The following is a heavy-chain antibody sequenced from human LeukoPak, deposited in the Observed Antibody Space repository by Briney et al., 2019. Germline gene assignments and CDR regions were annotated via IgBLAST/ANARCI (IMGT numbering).Heavy chain of an antibody. V-gene: IGHV1-2*02. Sequence: ASVKVSRKASGYTFTGHYLHWVRQAPGQGLEWMGWIYGHDGGTNFAQKFQDRVTMTRDTSITTAYKELTSLTPDDTAVYYCVRDFDWGPDYWGQGTLVTVSS. CDR3: VRDFDWGPDY. J-gene: IGHJ4*02. D-gene: IGHD3-9*01. CDR1: GYTFTGHY. CDR2: IYGHDGGT.